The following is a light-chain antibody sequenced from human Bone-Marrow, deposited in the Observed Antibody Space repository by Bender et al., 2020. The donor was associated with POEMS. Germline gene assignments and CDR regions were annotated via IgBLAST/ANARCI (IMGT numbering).Light chain of an antibody. CDR3: QAWDSTTHVV. CDR2: TNN. Sequence: QSVLTQPPSVSGTPGQRVTISCSGSGSNIGGYPVNWYQQLPGTAPRLLIYTNNERPSGVPDRFSGSNSGNTATLTISGTQAMDEADYYCQAWDSTTHVVFGGGTKLTVL. J-gene: IGLJ2*01. V-gene: IGLV1-44*01. CDR1: GSNIGGYP.